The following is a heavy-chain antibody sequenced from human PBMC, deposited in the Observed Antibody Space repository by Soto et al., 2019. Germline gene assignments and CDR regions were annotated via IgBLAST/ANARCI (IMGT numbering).Heavy chain of an antibody. D-gene: IGHD3-3*01. CDR2: ISSSSSTI. CDR3: AKDLALRFLEWSYGMDV. Sequence: QPGGSLRLSCAASGFTFSSYSMNWVRQAPGKGLEWVSYISSSSSTIYYADSVKGRFTISRDNAKNSLYLQMNSLRAEDTAVYYCAKDLALRFLEWSYGMDVWGQGTTVTVSS. J-gene: IGHJ6*02. CDR1: GFTFSSYS. V-gene: IGHV3-48*01.